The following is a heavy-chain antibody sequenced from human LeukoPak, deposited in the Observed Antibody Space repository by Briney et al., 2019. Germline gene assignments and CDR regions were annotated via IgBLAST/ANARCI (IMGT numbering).Heavy chain of an antibody. CDR1: GFTFSSYA. CDR3: AKGVNRITMVRGVIITGYFDY. J-gene: IGHJ4*02. V-gene: IGHV3-23*01. Sequence: PGGSLRLSCAASGFTFSSYAMSWVRQAPGKGLEWVSAISGSGGSTYYADSVKGRFTISRDNSENTLYLQMNSLRAEDTAVYYCAKGVNRITMVRGVIITGYFDYWGQGTLVTVSS. CDR2: ISGSGGST. D-gene: IGHD3-10*01.